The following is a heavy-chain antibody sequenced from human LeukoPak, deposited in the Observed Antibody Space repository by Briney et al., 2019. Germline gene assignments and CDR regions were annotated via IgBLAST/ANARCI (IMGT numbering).Heavy chain of an antibody. Sequence: GGSLRLSCTYSGFTFSSYAMSWVRQAPGKGLEWVSAISGSGGSTYYADSVKGRFTISRDNSKNTLYLQMNSLRAEDTAVYYCAKGFLEWLSADAFDIWGQGTMVTVSS. J-gene: IGHJ3*02. V-gene: IGHV3-23*01. CDR2: ISGSGGST. D-gene: IGHD3-3*01. CDR3: AKGFLEWLSADAFDI. CDR1: GFTFSSYA.